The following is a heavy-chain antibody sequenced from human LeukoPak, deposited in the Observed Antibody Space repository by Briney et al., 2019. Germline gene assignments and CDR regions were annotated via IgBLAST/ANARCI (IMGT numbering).Heavy chain of an antibody. D-gene: IGHD6-19*01. CDR3: ARQAYSSGWYP. CDR1: GSRFTSYW. Sequence: RGESLKISCQGSGSRFTSYWIGWVRQLPGKGLEWMGIIYPGDSDTRYSPSFQGQVTVSADKSISTDYLQWSSLKASDTAMYYCARQAYSSGWYPWGQGTLVTVSS. CDR2: IYPGDSDT. J-gene: IGHJ5*02. V-gene: IGHV5-51*01.